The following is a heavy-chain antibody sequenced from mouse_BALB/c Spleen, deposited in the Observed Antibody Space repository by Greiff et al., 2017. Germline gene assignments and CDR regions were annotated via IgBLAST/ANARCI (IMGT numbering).Heavy chain of an antibody. CDR3: ARWGRKAMDY. J-gene: IGHJ4*01. CDR2: ISSGSSTI. CDR1: GFTFSSFG. Sequence: EVKLVESGGGLVQPGGSRKLSCAASGFTFSSFGMHWVRQAPEKGLEWVAYISSGSSTIYYADTVKGRFTISRDNPKNTLFLQMTSLRSEDTAMYYCARWGRKAMDYWGQGTSVTVSS. V-gene: IGHV5-17*02.